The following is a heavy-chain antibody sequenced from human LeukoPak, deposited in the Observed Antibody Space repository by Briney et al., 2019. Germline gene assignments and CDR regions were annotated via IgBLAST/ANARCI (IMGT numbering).Heavy chain of an antibody. D-gene: IGHD5-18*01. Sequence: PGGSLRLSCAASGFTLRNYWMHWVRQVPGRGLVWVSRISGDGSGTNYADSVKGRFTISRDNAKNTVYLQMNSLRAEDTAVYYCARQPAGYSYGAGAFDIWGQGTMVTVSS. CDR2: ISGDGSGT. V-gene: IGHV3-74*01. CDR1: GFTLRNYW. J-gene: IGHJ3*02. CDR3: ARQPAGYSYGAGAFDI.